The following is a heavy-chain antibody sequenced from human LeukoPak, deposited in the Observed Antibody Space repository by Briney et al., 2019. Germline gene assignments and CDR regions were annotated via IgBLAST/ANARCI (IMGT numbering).Heavy chain of an antibody. CDR3: ASRVYGSGSYPSPYYYYMDV. D-gene: IGHD3-10*01. J-gene: IGHJ6*03. V-gene: IGHV1-69*06. CDR2: IIPIFGTE. Sequence: SVKVSCKASGRTFSSYAISWVRQAPGQGLEWMGGIIPIFGTENYAQTFQGRVTITADKSTSPAYMELSSLRSEDAAVYYCASRVYGSGSYPSPYYYYMDVWGKGTTVTVSS. CDR1: GRTFSSYA.